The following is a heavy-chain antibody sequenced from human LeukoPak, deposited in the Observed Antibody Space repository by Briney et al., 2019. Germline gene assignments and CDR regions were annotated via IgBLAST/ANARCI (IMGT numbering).Heavy chain of an antibody. V-gene: IGHV1-69*13. D-gene: IGHD5-12*01. CDR1: GDTFSSYA. CDR2: IIPIFGTA. Sequence: SVKVSCKASGDTFSSYAIIWVRLAPGQGLEWMGGIIPIFGTANYARKFQGRVTITADESTSTAYMELSSLRSEDTAVYYCARGEWLRLSVVGGFDYWGQGTPVTVSS. J-gene: IGHJ4*02. CDR3: ARGEWLRLSVVGGFDY.